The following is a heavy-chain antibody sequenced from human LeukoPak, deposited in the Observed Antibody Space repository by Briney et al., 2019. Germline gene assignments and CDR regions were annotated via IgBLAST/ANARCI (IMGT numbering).Heavy chain of an antibody. Sequence: PGGSLRLSCAASGFTFSSYGMHWVRQAPGKGLEWVAVISYDGSNKYYADSVKGRFTISRDNSKNTLYLQMNSLRAEDTAVYYCAKDGFGYDSSGFDYWGQGTLVTVSS. CDR1: GFTFSSYG. D-gene: IGHD3-22*01. CDR2: ISYDGSNK. V-gene: IGHV3-30*18. CDR3: AKDGFGYDSSGFDY. J-gene: IGHJ4*02.